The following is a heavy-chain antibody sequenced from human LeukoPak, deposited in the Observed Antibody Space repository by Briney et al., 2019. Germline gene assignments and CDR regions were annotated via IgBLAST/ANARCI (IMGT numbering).Heavy chain of an antibody. CDR1: GFTFSSYA. CDR2: ISTIGART. CDR3: AKCEGESYWGAFAF. J-gene: IGHJ3*01. Sequence: GGSLRLSCAASGFTFSSYAMAWVRQAPGKGLEWVSGISTIGARTYYPDSVKGRFTISRDNSKNTLYLQMNSLRDEDAAVYYCAKCEGESYWGAFAFWGQGTVVTVSS. D-gene: IGHD1-26*01. V-gene: IGHV3-23*01.